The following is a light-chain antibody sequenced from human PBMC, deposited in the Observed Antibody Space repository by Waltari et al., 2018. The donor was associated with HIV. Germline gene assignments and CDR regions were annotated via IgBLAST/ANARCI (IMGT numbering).Light chain of an antibody. CDR1: QSVGTH. V-gene: IGKV3-15*01. Sequence: VMTQSPATLSVSPGERVTLSCRASQSVGTHLAWYQQMPGQAPRLLIYGASTRATGIPVRLSGSGSGTDFTFTISSLQPEDFAVYYCQQYNSWPLTFGGGTKVEIK. J-gene: IGKJ4*01. CDR3: QQYNSWPLT. CDR2: GAS.